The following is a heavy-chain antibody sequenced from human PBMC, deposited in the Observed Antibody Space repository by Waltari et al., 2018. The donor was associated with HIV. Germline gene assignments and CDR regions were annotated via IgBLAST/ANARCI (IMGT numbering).Heavy chain of an antibody. CDR2: IKQDGSEE. CDR1: GFTFSNFW. CDR3: ASHRYSGYDRYFYYYYGMDV. V-gene: IGHV3-7*01. Sequence: EVQLVESGGGLVQPGGSLRLSCAASGFTFSNFWMTWVRQAPGKGLEWVANIKQDGSEEYYVDSVRGRFTISRDNAQNSLFLHMNSPKAEDSAVYYCASHRYSGYDRYFYYYYGMDVWGQGTTVTVSS. J-gene: IGHJ6*02. D-gene: IGHD5-12*01.